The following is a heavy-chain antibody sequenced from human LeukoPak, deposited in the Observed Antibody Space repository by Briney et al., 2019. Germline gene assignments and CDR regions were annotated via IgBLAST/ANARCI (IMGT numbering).Heavy chain of an antibody. J-gene: IGHJ4*02. V-gene: IGHV3-21*01. Sequence: PGGSLRLSCATSGFIFSHYSMNWVRQAPGKGLEWVSSISSSSSYIYYADSVKGRFTISRDNAKNSLYLQMNSLRAEDTAVYYCARDRCSGGSCTPSRFDYWGQGTLVTVSS. CDR2: ISSSSSYI. CDR1: GFIFSHYS. CDR3: ARDRCSGGSCTPSRFDY. D-gene: IGHD2-15*01.